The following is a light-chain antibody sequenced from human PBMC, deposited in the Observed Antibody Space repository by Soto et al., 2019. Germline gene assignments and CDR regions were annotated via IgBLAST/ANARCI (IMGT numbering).Light chain of an antibody. CDR1: QSVSSSY. V-gene: IGKV3-20*01. J-gene: IGKJ1*01. CDR2: GAS. CDR3: QQYGSSPTT. Sequence: EIVLTQSPGPLSLSPGERATLSCRASQSVSSSYLAWYQQKPGQAPRLIIYGASSRATGIPDRFSGSGSGTDFTLTISRLEPEDFAVYYCQQYGSSPTTLGQGTKVDIK.